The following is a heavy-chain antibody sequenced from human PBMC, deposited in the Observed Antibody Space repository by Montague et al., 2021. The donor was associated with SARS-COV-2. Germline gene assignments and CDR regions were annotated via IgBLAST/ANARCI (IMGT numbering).Heavy chain of an antibody. J-gene: IGHJ6*02. D-gene: IGHD2-15*01. V-gene: IGHV4-34*01. CDR2: VNHSGST. CDR3: ARASGCSGGSCYSEWDPYYYYGMDV. Sequence: SETLSLTCAVYGGSFSGYYWSWIRQPPGKGLGWIWEVNHSGSTNSNPYLKSRGTISVDTAKNQFSLKLSSVTAADAAVDYCARASGCSGGSCYSEWDPYYYYGMDVWGQGTTVTVSS. CDR1: GGSFSGYY.